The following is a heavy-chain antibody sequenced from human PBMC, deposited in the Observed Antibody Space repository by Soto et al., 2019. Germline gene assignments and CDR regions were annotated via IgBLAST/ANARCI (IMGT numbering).Heavy chain of an antibody. V-gene: IGHV6-1*01. CDR1: GDSVSSNSVA. J-gene: IGHJ6*02. Sequence: PSQTLSLTCVISGDSVSSNSVAWNWVRQSPSRGLEWLGRTYYRSRWYNDYAVSVRSRIAINPDTSKNHFSLQLNSVTPDDTAVYYCARSEEGSDYYYYGMDVWGQGTTVTVSS. CDR2: TYYRSRWYN. D-gene: IGHD3-10*01. CDR3: ARSEEGSDYYYYGMDV.